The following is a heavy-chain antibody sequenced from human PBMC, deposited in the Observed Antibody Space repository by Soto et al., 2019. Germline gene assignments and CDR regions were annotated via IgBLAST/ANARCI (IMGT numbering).Heavy chain of an antibody. CDR3: TTALRGGFGEPLYRFDP. Sequence: QVQLVQSGAEVKKPGASVKVSCKASGYTFTSYGISWVRQAPGQGLEWMGWISAYNGNTNYAQKLQCSVTMTSDTSTSTAYMELRSLRSDDKAVYYCTTALRGGFGEPLYRFDPWGQGTLVTVYS. J-gene: IGHJ5*02. V-gene: IGHV1-18*01. D-gene: IGHD3-10*01. CDR1: GYTFTSYG. CDR2: ISAYNGNT.